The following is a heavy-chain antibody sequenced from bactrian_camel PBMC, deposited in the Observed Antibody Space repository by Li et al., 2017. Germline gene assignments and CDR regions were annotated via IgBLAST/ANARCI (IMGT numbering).Heavy chain of an antibody. J-gene: IGHJ4*01. CDR2: VYTATYLT. V-gene: IGHV3S6*01. CDR1: TSTFSGNC. CDR3: AANKRYGGTPSLWAALYDY. Sequence: VQLVESGGGSVQAGGSLRLSCVVSTSTFSGNCVAWFRQVPGKEREGVASVYTATYLTYYADSVKDRFTISQDDAGYTVYLQMNNLNPEDTGMYYCAANKRYGGTPSLWAALYDYWGQGTQVTVS. D-gene: IGHD6*01.